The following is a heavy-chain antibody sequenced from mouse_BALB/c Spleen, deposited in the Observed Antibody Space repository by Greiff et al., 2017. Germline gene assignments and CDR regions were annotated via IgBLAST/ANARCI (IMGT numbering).Heavy chain of an antibody. J-gene: IGHJ2*01. D-gene: IGHD2-14*01. CDR2: IWSGGST. Sequence: QVQLKESGPGLVQPSQSLSITCTVSGFSLTSYGVHWVRQSPGKGLEWLGVIWSGGSTDYNAAFISRLSISKDNSKSQVFFKMNSLQTDDTAMYYCARARNRYDGSGFDYWGQGTTLTVSS. CDR1: GFSLTSYG. V-gene: IGHV2-4-1*01. CDR3: ARARNRYDGSGFDY.